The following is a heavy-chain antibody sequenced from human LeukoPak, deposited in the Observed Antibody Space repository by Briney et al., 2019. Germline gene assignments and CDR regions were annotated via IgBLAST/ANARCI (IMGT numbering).Heavy chain of an antibody. D-gene: IGHD2-8*02. J-gene: IGHJ4*02. CDR2: IKQDGSEK. CDR3: AGEPRSLVY. V-gene: IGHV3-7*03. CDR1: GFTFSSYW. Sequence: PGGSLRLSCAASGFTFSSYWMSWVRQAPGKGLEWVANIKQDGSEKYYVDSVKGRFTISRDNAQNSLYLQMNSLRAEDTPVYYCAGEPRSLVYRGQGTLVTVSS.